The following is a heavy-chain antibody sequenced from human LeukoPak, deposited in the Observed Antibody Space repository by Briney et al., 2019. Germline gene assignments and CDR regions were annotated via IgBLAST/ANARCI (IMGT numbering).Heavy chain of an antibody. CDR1: GFTFSSYW. CDR2: INSDVSST. Sequence: PGGSLRLSCAASGFTFSSYWMHWVRQAPGKGLVWVSRINSDVSSTSYADSVKGRFTISRDNAKNTLYLQMNSLRAEDTAVYYCARDMDFRINWFDPWGQGTLVTVSS. D-gene: IGHD2-2*03. J-gene: IGHJ5*02. CDR3: ARDMDFRINWFDP. V-gene: IGHV3-74*01.